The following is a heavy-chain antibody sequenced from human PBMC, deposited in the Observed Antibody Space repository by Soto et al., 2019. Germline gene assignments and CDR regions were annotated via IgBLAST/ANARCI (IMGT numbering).Heavy chain of an antibody. CDR2: ISYDVSNK. D-gene: IGHD6-13*01. CDR1: GFTFSIYG. J-gene: IGHJ4*02. V-gene: IGHV3-30*03. Sequence: AGGSLRLSCAASGFTFSIYGMHWVRQPPGKGLEWVAVISYDVSNKYYADSVKGRFTISRDNSKNTLYLHMNSLRAEDTAVYYCATSIPAPGSLDYWGQGTLVTVSS. CDR3: ATSIPAPGSLDY.